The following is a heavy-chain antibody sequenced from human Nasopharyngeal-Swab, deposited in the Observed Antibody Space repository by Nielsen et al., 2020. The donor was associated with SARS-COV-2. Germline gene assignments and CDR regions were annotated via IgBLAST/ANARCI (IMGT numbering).Heavy chain of an antibody. D-gene: IGHD2-15*01. J-gene: IGHJ5*02. Sequence: GESLKISCAASVFTVSSNYMSWVRQAPGKGLEWVSVIYSGCSTYYADSVKGRFTISRDNSKNTLYLQMNSLRAEDTAVYYCAREGDLCSGGSCYWFYWFDPWGQGTLVTVSS. CDR2: IYSGCST. V-gene: IGHV3-53*01. CDR1: VFTVSSNY. CDR3: AREGDLCSGGSCYWFYWFDP.